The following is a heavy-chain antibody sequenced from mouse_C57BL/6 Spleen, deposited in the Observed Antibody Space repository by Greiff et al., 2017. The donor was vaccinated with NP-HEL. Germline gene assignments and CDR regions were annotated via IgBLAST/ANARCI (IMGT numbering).Heavy chain of an antibody. CDR3: ARDWVFDY. D-gene: IGHD4-1*01. J-gene: IGHJ2*01. CDR1: GYTFTSYT. V-gene: IGHV1-4*01. Sequence: VQLQQSGAELARPGASVKMSCKASGYTFTSYTMHWVKQRPGQGLEWIGYINPSSGYTKYNQKFKDKATLTADKSSSTAYMQLSSLTSEESSVYYCARDWVFDYWGQGTTLTVSS. CDR2: INPSSGYT.